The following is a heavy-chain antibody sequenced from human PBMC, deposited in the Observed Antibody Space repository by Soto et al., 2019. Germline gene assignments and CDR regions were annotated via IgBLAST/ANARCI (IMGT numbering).Heavy chain of an antibody. Sequence: GGSLRLSCEASGFTFSSHAMHWVRQAPGKGLEWVTVISNDGNNKYYTDSVKGRFTIFRDNSKNTLYLQMSSLRAEDTAVYYCASEGNLALHFGFDCWGQGTLVTVSS. V-gene: IGHV3-30-3*01. CDR3: ASEGNLALHFGFDC. D-gene: IGHD3-10*01. CDR2: ISNDGNNK. J-gene: IGHJ4*02. CDR1: GFTFSSHA.